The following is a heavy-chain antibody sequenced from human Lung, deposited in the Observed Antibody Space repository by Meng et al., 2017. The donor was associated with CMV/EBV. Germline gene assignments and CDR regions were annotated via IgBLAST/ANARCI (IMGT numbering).Heavy chain of an antibody. Sequence: ASXXVSXKASGYFFTGHFVHWVRQAPGQGLEWMGWINPNSGGTKYTQKFQGRVTMTRDTSISTVYMELSGLRSDDTAMYYCARAQDTASADYYNYGIEVWXQGTTVT. J-gene: IGHJ6*01. V-gene: IGHV1-2*02. CDR3: ARAQDTASADYYNYGIEV. CDR2: INPNSGGT. CDR1: GYFFTGHF.